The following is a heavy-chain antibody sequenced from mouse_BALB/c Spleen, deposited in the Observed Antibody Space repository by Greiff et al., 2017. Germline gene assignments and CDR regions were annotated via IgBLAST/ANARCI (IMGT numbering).Heavy chain of an antibody. D-gene: IGHD2-14*01. CDR2: INPSSGYT. V-gene: IGHV1-4*01. CDR1: GYTFTSYT. Sequence: QVQLKQSGAELARPGASVKMSCKASGYTFTSYTMHWVKQRPGQGLEWIGYINPSSGYTNYNQKFKDKATLTADKSSSTSYMQLSSLPSEDSAVYYCARRYGDYYAMDYWGQGTSVTVSS. CDR3: ARRYGDYYAMDY. J-gene: IGHJ4*01.